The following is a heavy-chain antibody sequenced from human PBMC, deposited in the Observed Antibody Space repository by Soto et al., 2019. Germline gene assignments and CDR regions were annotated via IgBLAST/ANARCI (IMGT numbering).Heavy chain of an antibody. V-gene: IGHV3-23*01. CDR3: AKGPEYDILTGCDY. Sequence: EVQLLESGGGFVQPGESLRLSCAASGFTFSLSAMSWVRQAPGRGLDWVSSLSGGGSTTDYADSVKGRFTISRDNSKNMVHLQMNSLRSADTAVYYCAKGPEYDILTGCDYWGQGALVSVSS. CDR2: LSGGGSTT. CDR1: GFTFSLSA. D-gene: IGHD3-9*01. J-gene: IGHJ4*02.